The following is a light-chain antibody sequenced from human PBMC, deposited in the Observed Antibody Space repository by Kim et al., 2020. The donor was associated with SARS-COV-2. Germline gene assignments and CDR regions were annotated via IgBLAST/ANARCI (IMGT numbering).Light chain of an antibody. Sequence: DIQMTQSPSSLSASVGDRVTITCQASQDISNYLNWYQQKPGKAPKLLIYDASTLETGLPSRFSGRGSGTEFTFTISSLQPEDITTYYCQQYDNLPPKVTFGQGTRLEIK. CDR2: DAS. V-gene: IGKV1-33*01. CDR1: QDISNY. J-gene: IGKJ5*01. CDR3: QQYDNLPPKVT.